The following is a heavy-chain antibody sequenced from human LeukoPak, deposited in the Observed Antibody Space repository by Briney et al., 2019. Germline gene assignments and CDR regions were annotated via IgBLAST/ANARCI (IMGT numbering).Heavy chain of an antibody. J-gene: IGHJ6*03. CDR3: AKDLEPAGYGSGSWGRGYYMDV. CDR2: IRYDGSNK. Sequence: PGGSLRLSCAASGFTFSSYGMHWVRQAPGKGLEWVAFIRYDGSNKYYADSVKGRFTISRDNSKNTLYLQMNSLRAEDTAVYYCAKDLEPAGYGSGSWGRGYYMDVWGKGTTVTISS. V-gene: IGHV3-30*02. D-gene: IGHD3-10*01. CDR1: GFTFSSYG.